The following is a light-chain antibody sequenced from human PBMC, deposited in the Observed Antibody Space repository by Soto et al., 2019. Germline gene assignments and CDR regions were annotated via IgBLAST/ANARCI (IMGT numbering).Light chain of an antibody. CDR3: ALDVGSGTVV. CDR1: SGSVSTSYY. J-gene: IGLJ2*01. CDR2: NTT. V-gene: IGLV8-61*01. Sequence: QAVVTQEPSFSVSPGGTVILTCGLTSGSVSTSYYPSWYQQSAGLAPRSIIYNTTSRSSGVPDRYSGSILGNKAALTITGAQADDEADYLCALDVGSGTVVFGGGTKRTVL.